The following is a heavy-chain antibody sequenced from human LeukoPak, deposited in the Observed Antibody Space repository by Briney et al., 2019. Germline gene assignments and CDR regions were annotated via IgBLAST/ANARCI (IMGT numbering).Heavy chain of an antibody. Sequence: ASVTVSCKPSRYTLTSYGISWVRQAPRQGLEWMGWISAYNGNTNYAQKLQSRVTMTTDTSTSTAYMELRSLRSDVTAVYYCARRKRSYGADFDCWGQGTLVTVSS. CDR3: ARRKRSYGADFDC. CDR2: ISAYNGNT. J-gene: IGHJ4*02. V-gene: IGHV1-18*01. D-gene: IGHD4-17*01. CDR1: RYTLTSYG.